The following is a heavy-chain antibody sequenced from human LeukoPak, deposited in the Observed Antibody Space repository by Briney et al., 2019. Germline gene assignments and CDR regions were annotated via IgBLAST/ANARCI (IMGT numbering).Heavy chain of an antibody. D-gene: IGHD1-26*01. V-gene: IGHV3-30*18. CDR1: GFTFSSSG. CDR3: AKETGRWELE. J-gene: IGHJ4*02. CDR2: ISNDGSNK. Sequence: GRSLRLSCAASGFTFSSSGIHWVRQAPGKGLEWVGVISNDGSNKWYADSVKGRLTISRDNSKNTLYLQMNSLRAEDTAVYYCAKETGRWELEWGQGTLVTVSS.